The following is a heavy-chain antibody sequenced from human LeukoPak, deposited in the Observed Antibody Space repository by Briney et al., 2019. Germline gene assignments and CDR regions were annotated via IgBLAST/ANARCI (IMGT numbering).Heavy chain of an antibody. D-gene: IGHD3-22*01. CDR2: IYYSGDT. J-gene: IGHJ4*02. CDR1: GGSISSYY. CDR3: ARSPTYWSESNGYPRGYDY. V-gene: IGHV4-59*01. Sequence: KPSETLSLTCSASGGSISSYYWTWIRQPPGKGLDWIGYIYYSGDTNYNPSLKSRVTISLDTSKNQFSLKLSSVTAADTAVYYCARSPTYWSESNGYPRGYDYWGQGTLVTVSS.